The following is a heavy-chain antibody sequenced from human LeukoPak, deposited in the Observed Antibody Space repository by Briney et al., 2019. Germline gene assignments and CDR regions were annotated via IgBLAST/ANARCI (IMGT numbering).Heavy chain of an antibody. CDR3: WRGGGYSSGLDY. J-gene: IGHJ4*02. CDR2: IYYRGST. D-gene: IGHD6-19*01. CDR1: GDSISSYY. V-gene: IGHV4-59*01. Sequence: PSETLSLTCTVPGDSISSYYWSWIRQPPGKGLEWSGYIYYRGSTTYNPSLRSRVTISVDTSNNQFSLMLISVTAATAAVYYWWRGGGYSSGLDYWGQGTLVTVSS.